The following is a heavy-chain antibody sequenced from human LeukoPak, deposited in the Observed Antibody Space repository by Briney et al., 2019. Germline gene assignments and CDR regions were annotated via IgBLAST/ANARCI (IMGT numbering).Heavy chain of an antibody. J-gene: IGHJ5*02. D-gene: IGHD2-15*01. CDR2: IYTSGST. V-gene: IGHV4-4*07. CDR3: ARGSCSGGSCYMYNWFDP. CDR1: GGSIRSYY. Sequence: SETLSLTCTVSGGSIRSYYWSWIRQPAGKGLEWIGRIYTSGSTNYNPSLKSRVTMSVDTSKNQFSLKLSSVTAADTAVYYCARGSCSGGSCYMYNWFDPWGQGTLVTVSS.